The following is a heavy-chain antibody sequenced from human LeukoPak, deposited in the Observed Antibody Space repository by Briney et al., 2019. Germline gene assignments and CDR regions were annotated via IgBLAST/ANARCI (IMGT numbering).Heavy chain of an antibody. J-gene: IGHJ3*02. D-gene: IGHD3-22*01. CDR1: GFTFSNYG. CDR2: IWYDGSNK. Sequence: GGSLRLSCAASGFTFSNYGMQWVRQAPGKGLEWVAVIWYDGSNKYYADSVKGRFTISRDNSKNTMYLEMNSLRAEDRAVYYCARPYYDSSGYYYWGNAFDIWGQGTMVTVSS. CDR3: ARPYYDSSGYYYWGNAFDI. V-gene: IGHV3-33*01.